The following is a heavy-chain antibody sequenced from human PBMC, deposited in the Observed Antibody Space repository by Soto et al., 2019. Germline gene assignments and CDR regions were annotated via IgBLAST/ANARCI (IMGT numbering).Heavy chain of an antibody. J-gene: IGHJ4*02. D-gene: IGHD3-22*01. CDR3: ARSHHYYDSSGYLDY. Sequence: ASVKVSCKASGYTFTSYGISWVRQAPGQGLEWMGWISAYNGNTNYAQKLQGRVTMTTDTSTSTAYMELRSLRSDDTAVYYCARSHHYYDSSGYLDYWGQGTLVTVSS. CDR2: ISAYNGNT. CDR1: GYTFTSYG. V-gene: IGHV1-18*04.